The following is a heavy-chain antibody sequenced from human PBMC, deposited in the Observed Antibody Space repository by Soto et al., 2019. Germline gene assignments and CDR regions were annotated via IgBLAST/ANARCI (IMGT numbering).Heavy chain of an antibody. CDR1: GGSISSYY. Sequence: QVQLQESGPGLVKPSETLSLTCTVSGGSISSYYWSWIRQPPGKGLEWIGYIYYSGSTNYNPSLKSRVTISVDTSKNQFSLKLSSVTAADTAVYYCASGYDFWSGYPILDYWGQGTLVTVSS. CDR3: ASGYDFWSGYPILDY. V-gene: IGHV4-59*01. D-gene: IGHD3-3*01. J-gene: IGHJ4*02. CDR2: IYYSGST.